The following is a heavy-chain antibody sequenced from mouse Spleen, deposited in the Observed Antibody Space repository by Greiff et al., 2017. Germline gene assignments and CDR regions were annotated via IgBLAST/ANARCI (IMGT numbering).Heavy chain of an antibody. J-gene: IGHJ3*01. CDR1: GYTFTSYW. CDR2: IYPGSGST. CDR3: AREGYYGSSLAY. D-gene: IGHD1-1*01. Sequence: QVQLKQPGAELVKPGASVKMSCKASGYTFTSYWITWVKQRPGQGLEWIGDIYPGSGSTNYNEKFKSKATLTVDTSSSTAYMQLSSLTSEDSAVYYCAREGYYGSSLAYWGQGTLVTVSA. V-gene: IGHV1-55*01.